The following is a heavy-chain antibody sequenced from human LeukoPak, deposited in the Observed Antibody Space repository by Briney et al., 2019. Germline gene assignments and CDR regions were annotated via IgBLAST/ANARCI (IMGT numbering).Heavy chain of an antibody. CDR1: GFPFSSYW. CDR2: INSDGSST. J-gene: IGHJ4*02. D-gene: IGHD1-14*01. CDR3: VRDRKNYYFDY. V-gene: IGHV3-74*01. Sequence: AGGSLSHSCAASGFPFSSYWMHWVGPAPGKGLVWVSRINSDGSSTSYADSVKGRITISRDNAKNTLYLQMNSLRAEGTAVYYCVRDRKNYYFDYWGQGTLVTVSS.